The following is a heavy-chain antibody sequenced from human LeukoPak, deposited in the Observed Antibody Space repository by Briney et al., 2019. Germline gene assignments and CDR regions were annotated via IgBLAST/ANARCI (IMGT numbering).Heavy chain of an antibody. CDR3: ARDRGGYSYGGWFDP. CDR2: TYYSGST. J-gene: IGHJ5*02. D-gene: IGHD5-18*01. V-gene: IGHV4-59*01. CDR1: GDSISSYY. Sequence: SETLSLTCTVSGDSISSYYWSWIRQPPGKGLEWIGYTYYSGSTNYNPSLKSRVTISVDTSKNQFSLKLTSVTAADTAVYYCARDRGGYSYGGWFDPWGQGTLVTVSS.